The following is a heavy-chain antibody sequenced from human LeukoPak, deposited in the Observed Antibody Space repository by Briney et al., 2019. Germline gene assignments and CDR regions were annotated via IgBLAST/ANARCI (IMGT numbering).Heavy chain of an antibody. CDR3: ARYCGGDCYGMDV. CDR1: GFTVSSNY. D-gene: IGHD2-21*01. Sequence: GGSLRLSCAASGFTVSSNYMSWVRQAPGKGLEWVSVIYSGGSTYYGDSVKGRFTISRDNSKNTLYLQMNSLRAEDTAVYYCARYCGGDCYGMDVWGQGTTVTVSS. V-gene: IGHV3-53*01. CDR2: IYSGGST. J-gene: IGHJ6*02.